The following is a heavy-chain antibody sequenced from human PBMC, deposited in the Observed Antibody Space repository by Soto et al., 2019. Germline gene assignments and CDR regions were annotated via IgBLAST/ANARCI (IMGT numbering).Heavy chain of an antibody. D-gene: IGHD6-6*01. V-gene: IGHV3-30*18. Sequence: QVQLVESGGGVVQPGRSLRLSCAASGFTFSSYGMHWVRQAPGKGLEWVAVISYDGSNKYYADSVKGRFTISRDNSKNTLYLQMTSLRAEDTAVYYCAKEVALWSSSSFVDYWGQGTLVTVSS. CDR1: GFTFSSYG. CDR3: AKEVALWSSSSFVDY. CDR2: ISYDGSNK. J-gene: IGHJ4*02.